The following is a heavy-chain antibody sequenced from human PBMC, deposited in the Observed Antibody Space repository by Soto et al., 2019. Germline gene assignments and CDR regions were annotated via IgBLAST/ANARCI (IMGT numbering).Heavy chain of an antibody. CDR2: IKQDGSEK. V-gene: IGHV3-7*05. CDR3: ARGGVLSSSWPVFDY. D-gene: IGHD6-13*01. J-gene: IGHJ4*02. Sequence: GGSLRLSCAASGFTFSSYWMSWVRQAPGKGLEWVANIKQDGSEKYYVDSVKGRFTISRDNAKNSLYLQMNSLRAEDTAVYYCARGGVLSSSWPVFDYWGQGTLVTVSS. CDR1: GFTFSSYW.